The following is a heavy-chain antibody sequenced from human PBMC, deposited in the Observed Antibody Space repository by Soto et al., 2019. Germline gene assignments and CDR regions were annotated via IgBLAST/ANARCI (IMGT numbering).Heavy chain of an antibody. D-gene: IGHD2-8*01. Sequence: GGSLRLSCAASGFTFSSYWMSWVRQAPGKGLEWVANIKQDGSEKYYVDSVKGRFTISRDNAKNSLHLQMNSLRAEDTAVYCCARDAGVDRTNDAFDIWGQGTMVTVSS. CDR2: IKQDGSEK. CDR3: ARDAGVDRTNDAFDI. V-gene: IGHV3-7*01. J-gene: IGHJ3*02. CDR1: GFTFSSYW.